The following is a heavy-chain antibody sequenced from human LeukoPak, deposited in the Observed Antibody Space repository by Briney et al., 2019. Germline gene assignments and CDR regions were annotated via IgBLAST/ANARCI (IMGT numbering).Heavy chain of an antibody. CDR3: AKASGYSYGKYYFDS. V-gene: IGHV3-23*01. D-gene: IGHD5-18*01. CDR1: GFTFSTYA. CDR2: ISGSGGST. J-gene: IGHJ4*02. Sequence: GGSLRLSCAASGFTFSTYAMNWVRQAPGKGLEWVSAISGSGGSTHYADSVKGRFTISRDNSKNTLYLQMNSLRAEDTAVYFCAKASGYSYGKYYFDSWGQGALVTVSS.